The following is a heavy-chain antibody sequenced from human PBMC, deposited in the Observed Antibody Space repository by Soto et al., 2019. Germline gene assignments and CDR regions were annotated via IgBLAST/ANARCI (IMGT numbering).Heavy chain of an antibody. CDR1: GFTFTRYT. Sequence: GGSLRLSCAASGFTFTRYTMNWVRQAPGKGLEWVSSISSSSDYIYYADSMKGRVTISRDNAKNSLFLDMNSLTGEDTAVYYCARARVYATGTLDFWGQGTLVTVSS. CDR2: ISSSSDYI. CDR3: ARARVYATGTLDF. D-gene: IGHD6-13*01. V-gene: IGHV3-21*06. J-gene: IGHJ4*02.